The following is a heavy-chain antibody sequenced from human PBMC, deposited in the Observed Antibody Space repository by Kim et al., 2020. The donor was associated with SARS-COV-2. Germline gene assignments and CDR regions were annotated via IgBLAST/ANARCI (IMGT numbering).Heavy chain of an antibody. J-gene: IGHJ4*01. CDR2: INYSGST. Sequence: SETLSLTCTVSGGSISGHFWSWIRQPPGKGLEWIGYINYSGSTHYNPSLKSRVTISVDTSKNQFSLKLSSVTAAHTAVYYCSRDRIGYGSSISCSPYFD. CDR3: SRDRIGYGSSISCSPYFD. D-gene: IGHD2-2*01. CDR1: GGSISGHF. V-gene: IGHV4-59*11.